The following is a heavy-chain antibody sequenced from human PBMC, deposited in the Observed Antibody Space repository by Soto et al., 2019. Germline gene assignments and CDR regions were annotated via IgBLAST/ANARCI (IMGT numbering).Heavy chain of an antibody. CDR2: IYHSGST. V-gene: IGHV4-30-2*01. J-gene: IGHJ4*02. Sequence: QLQLQESGSGLVKPSQTLSLTCAVSGGSISSGGYSWSWIRQPPGKGLEWIGYIYHSGSTYYNPSHKSRVTISVDRFKNQFSLKLSSVTAADTAVYYCARSIMITFGGVIVNGYFDYWGQGTLVTVSS. D-gene: IGHD3-16*02. CDR3: ARSIMITFGGVIVNGYFDY. CDR1: GGSISSGGYS.